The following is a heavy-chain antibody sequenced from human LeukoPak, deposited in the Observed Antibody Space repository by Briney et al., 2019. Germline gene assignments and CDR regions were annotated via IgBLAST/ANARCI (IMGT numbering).Heavy chain of an antibody. CDR1: GGSFSGYY. J-gene: IGHJ6*03. CDR2: INHSGST. CDR3: ARDVRSSSWYGYYYYYYMDV. Sequence: SSETLSLTCAVYGGSFSGYYWSWIRQPPGKGLEWIGEINHSGSTNYNPSLTSRVTISVDTSKNHFSLKLSSVTAADTAVYYCARDVRSSSWYGYYYYYYMDVWGKGTTVTVSS. V-gene: IGHV4-34*01. D-gene: IGHD6-13*01.